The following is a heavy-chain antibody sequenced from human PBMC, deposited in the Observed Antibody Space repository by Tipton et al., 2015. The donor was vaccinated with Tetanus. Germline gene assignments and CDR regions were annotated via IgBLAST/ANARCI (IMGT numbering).Heavy chain of an antibody. CDR1: GFTFFDYS. V-gene: IGHV3-30*03. CDR3: ARGPYHYGDYYFDY. D-gene: IGHD4-17*01. Sequence: RSLRLSCAASGFTFFDYSMNWVRQAPGKGLEWVAVISYDGSNKYDAESVKGRLTISRDNSNNTLYVQMDSLRAEDTAVYYCARGPYHYGDYYFDYWGRGTLVTVSS. J-gene: IGHJ4*02. CDR2: ISYDGSNK.